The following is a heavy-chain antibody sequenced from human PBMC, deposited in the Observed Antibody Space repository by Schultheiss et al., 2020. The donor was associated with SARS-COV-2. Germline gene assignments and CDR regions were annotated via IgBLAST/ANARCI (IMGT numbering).Heavy chain of an antibody. CDR3: ARDVAWFGRNGMDV. CDR2: ISSSGSTI. J-gene: IGHJ6*02. D-gene: IGHD3-10*01. Sequence: GGSLRLSCAASGFTFSNFEFNWVRQAPGKGLEWVSYISSSGSTIYYAGSVKGRFTMSRDNSKSTVYLQMNSLRAEDTAVYYCARDVAWFGRNGMDVWGQGTTVTVSS. CDR1: GFTFSNFE. V-gene: IGHV3-48*03.